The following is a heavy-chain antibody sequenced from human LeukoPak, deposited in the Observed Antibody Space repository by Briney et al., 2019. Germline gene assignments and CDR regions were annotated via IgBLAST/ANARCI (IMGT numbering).Heavy chain of an antibody. Sequence: ASVKVSCKASGYTFTSYDINWVRQATGQGLEWMGWMNPNSGNTGYAQKFQGRVTMTRDTSISTAYMELSRLRSDDTAVYYCARVAYDSSGSYDYWGQGTLVTVSS. CDR3: ARVAYDSSGSYDY. J-gene: IGHJ4*02. CDR1: GYTFTSYD. CDR2: MNPNSGNT. D-gene: IGHD3-22*01. V-gene: IGHV1-8*02.